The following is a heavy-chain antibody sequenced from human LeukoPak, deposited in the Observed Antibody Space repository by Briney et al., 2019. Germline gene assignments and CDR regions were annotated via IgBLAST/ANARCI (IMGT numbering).Heavy chain of an antibody. V-gene: IGHV4-34*01. Sequence: SETLSLTYAVYGGSFSGYYWSWIRQPPGKGLEWIGEINHSGSTNYNPSLKSRVTISVDTSKNQFSLKLSSVTAADTAVYYCARGHSSSWYAKGWFDPWGQGTLVTVSS. CDR3: ARGHSSSWYAKGWFDP. CDR2: INHSGST. D-gene: IGHD6-13*01. J-gene: IGHJ5*02. CDR1: GGSFSGYY.